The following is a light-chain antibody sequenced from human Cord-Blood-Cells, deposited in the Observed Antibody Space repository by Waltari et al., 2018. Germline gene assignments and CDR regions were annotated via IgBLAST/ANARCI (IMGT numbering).Light chain of an antibody. Sequence: QSALTQPASVSGSPGQSITIPCTGTSSDVGGYYSVSWYQQHPGKAPKLMIYDDSKRPSGVSNRFSGSKSGNTASLTISGLQAEDEADYYCSSYTSSSTPLFGGGTKLTVL. CDR1: SSDVGGYYS. J-gene: IGLJ3*02. CDR3: SSYTSSSTPL. V-gene: IGLV2-14*01. CDR2: DDS.